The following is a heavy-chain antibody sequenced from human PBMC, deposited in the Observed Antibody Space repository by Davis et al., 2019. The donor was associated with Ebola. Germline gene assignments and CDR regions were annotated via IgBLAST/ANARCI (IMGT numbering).Heavy chain of an antibody. D-gene: IGHD6-19*01. J-gene: IGHJ4*02. V-gene: IGHV3-7*01. CDR2: IKQDGSEK. Sequence: PGGSLRLSCAASGFTFSSYWMSWVRQAPGKGLEWVAKIKQDGSEKYYVDSVKGRFTISRDNAKNSLYLQMNSLRAEDTAVYYCARTTRASGWFLDYWGQGALVTVSS. CDR1: GFTFSSYW. CDR3: ARTTRASGWFLDY.